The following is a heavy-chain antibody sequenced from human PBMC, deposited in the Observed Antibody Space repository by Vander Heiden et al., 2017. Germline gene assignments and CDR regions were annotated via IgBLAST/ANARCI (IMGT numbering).Heavy chain of an antibody. J-gene: IGHJ5*02. V-gene: IGHV3-33*01. CDR2: IWYDGSNK. CDR3: ARESSSWYSGFDP. D-gene: IGHD6-13*01. CDR1: GFTFSSYG. Sequence: QVQLVESGGAVVQPGRSLRLSCAASGFTFSSYGMHWVRQAPGKGLEWVAVIWYDGSNKYYADSVKGRFTISRDNSKNTLYLQMNSLRAEDTAVYYCARESSSWYSGFDPWGQGTLVTVSS.